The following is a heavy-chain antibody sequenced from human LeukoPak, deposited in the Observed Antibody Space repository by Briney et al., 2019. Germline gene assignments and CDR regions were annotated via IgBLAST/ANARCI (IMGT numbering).Heavy chain of an antibody. CDR3: AKDGSASSSWYVHFGYYYGMDV. CDR1: GSTFDDYA. V-gene: IGHV3-43D*04. J-gene: IGHJ6*04. Sequence: PGGSLRPSFAASGSTFDDYAMHWVRQAPGKGLGGVSLISWVGGSTYYAACVKGRFTISRDNSKNSLYLQMNSLRAEDTALYYCAKDGSASSSWYVHFGYYYGMDVWRKGTTVTVCS. D-gene: IGHD6-13*01. CDR2: ISWVGGST.